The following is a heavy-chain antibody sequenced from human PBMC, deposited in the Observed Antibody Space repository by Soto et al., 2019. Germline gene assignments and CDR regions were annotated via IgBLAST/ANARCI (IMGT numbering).Heavy chain of an antibody. CDR2: IDSAGDA. CDR1: GFTFSRHD. CDR3: ARGGIRGVSWNWFVI. D-gene: IGHD3-10*01. Sequence: PGGSLRLSCAASGFTFSRHDMHWVRQVTGKGLEWVSGIDSAGDAKYPASVKGRFTISRENAKNSLHLQMNSLRAGDTAVYYCARGGIRGVSWNWFVIWGQGTLVTVSS. V-gene: IGHV3-13*01. J-gene: IGHJ5*02.